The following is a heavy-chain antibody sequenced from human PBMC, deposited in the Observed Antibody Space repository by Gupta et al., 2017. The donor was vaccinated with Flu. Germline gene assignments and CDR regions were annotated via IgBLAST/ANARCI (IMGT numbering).Heavy chain of an antibody. J-gene: IGHJ4*02. CDR3: ARGTPDGGGDCYCFAY. CDR1: GGSISRGGYY. D-gene: IGHD2-21*02. CDR2: IYYSGST. V-gene: IGHV4-31*03. Sequence: QVQLQESGPGLVKPSQTLSLTCTVSGGSISRGGYYWSWIRQHPGKGLEWSGDIYYSGSTYYNPYLKSRVTISVETYKNQFSLKLRAVTAADTAGYYCARGTPDGGGDCYCFAYWGQGTLVTVSS.